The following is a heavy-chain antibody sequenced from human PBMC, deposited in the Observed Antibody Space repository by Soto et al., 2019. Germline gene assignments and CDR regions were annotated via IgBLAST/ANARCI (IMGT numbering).Heavy chain of an antibody. CDR2: INPNRGGT. CDR1: GYTFTGYY. CDR3: ARNGGSGPLSMDV. J-gene: IGHJ6*02. V-gene: IGHV1-2*02. D-gene: IGHD3-10*01. Sequence: ASVKVSCKASGYTFTGYYMHWVRQAPGQGLEWMGWINPNRGGTNYAQKFQGRVTMTRDTSISTAYMELSRLRSDDTAVYYCARNGGSGPLSMDVWGQGTTVTAP.